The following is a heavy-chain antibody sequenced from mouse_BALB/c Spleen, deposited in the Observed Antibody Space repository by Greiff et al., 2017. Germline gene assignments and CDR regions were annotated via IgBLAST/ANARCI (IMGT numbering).Heavy chain of an antibody. CDR2: IYPGDGDT. Sequence: VQLQQSGAELARPGASVKLSSKASGYTFTSYWMQWVKQRPGQGLEWIGAIYPGDGDTRYTQKFKGKATLTADKSSSTAYMQLSSLASEDSAVFYCANNWSMDYWGQGTSVTVSS. CDR3: ANNWSMDY. J-gene: IGHJ4*01. CDR1: GYTFTSYW. D-gene: IGHD4-1*01. V-gene: IGHV1-87*01.